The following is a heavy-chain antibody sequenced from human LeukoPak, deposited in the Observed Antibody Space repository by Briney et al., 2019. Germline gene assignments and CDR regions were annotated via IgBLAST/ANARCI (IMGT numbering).Heavy chain of an antibody. CDR1: GASISDYY. Sequence: PSETLSLTCNVSGASISDYYWTWIRQPAGRGLEWIGRTHVTENTKYNPSLRGRVTMSVDTSKKQVSLKLSSVTATDTAIYYCAIGKLGTMNTLDCWSQGSLVTVSS. CDR2: THVTENT. V-gene: IGHV4-4*07. CDR3: AIGKLGTMNTLDC. J-gene: IGHJ4*02. D-gene: IGHD1/OR15-1a*01.